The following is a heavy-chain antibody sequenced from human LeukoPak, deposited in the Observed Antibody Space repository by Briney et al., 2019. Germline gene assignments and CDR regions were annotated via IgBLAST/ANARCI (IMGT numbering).Heavy chain of an antibody. V-gene: IGHV4-59*01. D-gene: IGHD5-12*01. Sequence: SETLSLTCTVSGGSISSYYWSWIRQPPGKGLEWIGYIYYSGSTNYNPSLKSRVTISVDTSKNQFSLKLSSVTAADTAVYYCARVGGYDGRTEYYFDYWGQGTLVTVSS. CDR1: GGSISSYY. CDR3: ARVGGYDGRTEYYFDY. J-gene: IGHJ4*02. CDR2: IYYSGST.